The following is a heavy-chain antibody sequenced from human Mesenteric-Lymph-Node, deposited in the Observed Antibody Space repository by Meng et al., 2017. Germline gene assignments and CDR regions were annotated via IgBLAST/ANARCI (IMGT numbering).Heavy chain of an antibody. J-gene: IGHJ3*02. CDR1: GYSISSGYY. V-gene: IGHV4-38-2*02. CDR3: ARVPTVNDAFDI. Sequence: SETLSLTCTVSGYSISSGYYWGWIRQSPGKGLEWIGSIFHSGNTYYYPSLKSRVTLSVDTSKNQFSLKLSSVTAADTAVYYCARVPTVNDAFDIWGQGTMVTVS. CDR2: IFHSGNT. D-gene: IGHD4-17*01.